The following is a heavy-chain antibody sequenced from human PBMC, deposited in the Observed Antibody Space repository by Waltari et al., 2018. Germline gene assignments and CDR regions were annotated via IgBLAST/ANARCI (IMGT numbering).Heavy chain of an antibody. J-gene: IGHJ4*02. CDR1: GYTFIVYY. V-gene: IGHV1-2*06. Sequence: QVQLVQSGADVKNPGASVRVSCTASGYTFIVYYIPWVRQAPGQGLEWMGRITPNSGATVYAQNLQGRVTMTRDTSISTAYMELSRLTSDDTAVYYCVRDGHKYDFDFWGQGTLVTVPS. CDR3: VRDGHKYDFDF. D-gene: IGHD2-2*01. CDR2: ITPNSGAT.